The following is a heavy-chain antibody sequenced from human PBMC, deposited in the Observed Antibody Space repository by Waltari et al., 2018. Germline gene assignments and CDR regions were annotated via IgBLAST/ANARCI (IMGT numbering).Heavy chain of an antibody. J-gene: IGHJ4*02. CDR2: INSDGSST. Sequence: VQLQQWGAGLLKPSETLSLTCAVYGGSFSGYYWSWIRQPPGKGLVWVSRINSDGSSTSYADSVKGRFTISRDNAKNTLYLQMNSLRAEDTAVYYCARGGGDSKWGQGTLVTVSS. CDR1: GGSFSGYY. CDR3: ARGGGDSK. V-gene: IGHV3-74*01. D-gene: IGHD4-4*01.